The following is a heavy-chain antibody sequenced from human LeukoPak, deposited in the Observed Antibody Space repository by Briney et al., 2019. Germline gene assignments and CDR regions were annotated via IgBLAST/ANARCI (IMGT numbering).Heavy chain of an antibody. J-gene: IGHJ4*02. Sequence: SETLSLTCTVSGGSISSSSYYWGWIRQPPGKGLEWIGSIYYSGSTYYSPSLKSRVTISVDTSKNQFSLKLSSVTAADTAVYYCTSLHAYFDYWGQGTLVTVSS. D-gene: IGHD2-8*01. V-gene: IGHV4-39*01. CDR1: GGSISSSSYY. CDR3: TSLHAYFDY. CDR2: IYYSGST.